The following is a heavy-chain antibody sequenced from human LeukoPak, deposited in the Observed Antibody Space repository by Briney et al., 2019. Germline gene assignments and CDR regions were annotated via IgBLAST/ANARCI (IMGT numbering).Heavy chain of an antibody. J-gene: IGHJ3*02. Sequence: SETLSLTCTVSGGSISSSSYYWGWIRQPPGKGLEWIGSIYYSGSTYYNPSLKSRVTISVDTSKNQFSLKLSSVTAADTAVYYCASSLGRGAAAFDIWGQGTMVTVSS. CDR2: IYYSGST. CDR3: ASSLGRGAAAFDI. D-gene: IGHD4/OR15-4a*01. CDR1: GGSISSSSYY. V-gene: IGHV4-39*07.